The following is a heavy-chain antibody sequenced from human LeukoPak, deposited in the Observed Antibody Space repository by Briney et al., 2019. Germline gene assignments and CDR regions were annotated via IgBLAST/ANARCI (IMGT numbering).Heavy chain of an antibody. V-gene: IGHV3-21*01. D-gene: IGHD3-3*01. J-gene: IGHJ6*02. CDR2: ISSSSSYI. Sequence: GGSLRLSCAASGFTFSSYSMNWVRQAPGKGLEWVSSISSSSSYIYYADSVKGRFTISRGNAKNSLYLQMNSLRAEDTAVYYCAREYYDFWSGYYNYYYYGMDVWGQGTTVTVSS. CDR3: AREYYDFWSGYYNYYYYGMDV. CDR1: GFTFSSYS.